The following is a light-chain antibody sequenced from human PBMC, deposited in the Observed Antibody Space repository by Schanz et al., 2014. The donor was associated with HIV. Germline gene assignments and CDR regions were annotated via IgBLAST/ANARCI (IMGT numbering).Light chain of an antibody. CDR1: QSVSPW. V-gene: IGKV1-5*03. J-gene: IGKJ4*01. CDR3: QQCNSNPLT. CDR2: EAS. Sequence: DIQMTQSPSTLSASVGDRVTITCRASQSVSPWLAWYQQKPGRAPKLLINEASNVQSGVPSRFSGSGSGTDFTLTISSLQSDDFATYYCQQCNSNPLTFGGGTKVEI.